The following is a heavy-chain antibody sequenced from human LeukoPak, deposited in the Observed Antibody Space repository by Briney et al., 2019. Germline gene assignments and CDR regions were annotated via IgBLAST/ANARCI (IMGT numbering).Heavy chain of an antibody. D-gene: IGHD5-18*01. CDR3: ARGYTAPSDWFDP. J-gene: IGHJ5*02. V-gene: IGHV1-69*13. Sequence: SVKVSCKASGGTFSSYAISWVRQAPGQGLEWMGGIIPIFGTANYAQKFQGRVTITADESTSTAYMELSSLRSEDTAVYYCARGYTAPSDWFDPWGQGTLVTVSS. CDR2: IIPIFGTA. CDR1: GGTFSSYA.